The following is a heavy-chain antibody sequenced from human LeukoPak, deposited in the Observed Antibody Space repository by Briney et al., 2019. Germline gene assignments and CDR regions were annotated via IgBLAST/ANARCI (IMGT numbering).Heavy chain of an antibody. Sequence: SETLSLTCAVYGGSFSGYYWSWIRQPPGKGLEWIGEINHSGSTNYNPSLKSRVTISVDTSKNQFSLKLSSVTAADTAVYYCARGQGGIAAAGRRNWFDPWGQGTLVTVSS. CDR1: GGSFSGYY. CDR2: INHSGST. V-gene: IGHV4-34*01. J-gene: IGHJ5*02. CDR3: ARGQGGIAAAGRRNWFDP. D-gene: IGHD6-13*01.